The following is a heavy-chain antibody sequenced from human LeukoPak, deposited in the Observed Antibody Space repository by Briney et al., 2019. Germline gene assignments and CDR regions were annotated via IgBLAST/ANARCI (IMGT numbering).Heavy chain of an antibody. D-gene: IGHD1-14*01. CDR2: IKSKTDGGTT. J-gene: IGHJ4*02. V-gene: IGHV3-15*01. CDR1: GFTFSDYY. CDR3: TTAWSGLFDY. Sequence: GGSLRLSCVASGFTFSDYYMGWIRQAPGKGLEWVGRIKSKTDGGTTDYAAPVKGRFTISRDDSKNTLYLQMNSLKTEDTAVYYCTTAWSGLFDYWGQGTLVTVSS.